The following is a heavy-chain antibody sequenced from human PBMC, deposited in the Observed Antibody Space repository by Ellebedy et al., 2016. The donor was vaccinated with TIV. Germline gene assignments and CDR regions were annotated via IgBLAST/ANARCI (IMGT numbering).Heavy chain of an antibody. CDR2: TDSDGRSI. CDR1: GFTFTRCW. V-gene: IGHV3-74*01. Sequence: GGSLRLXXAATGFTFTRCWMHWVRQAPGKGLVWVARTDSDGRSIHYADSVKGRFTISRDNAKNTLYLQMNSLRAEDTAVYYCARDFVTESSWYYLDNWGLGTLVTVSS. J-gene: IGHJ4*02. CDR3: ARDFVTESSWYYLDN. D-gene: IGHD6-13*01.